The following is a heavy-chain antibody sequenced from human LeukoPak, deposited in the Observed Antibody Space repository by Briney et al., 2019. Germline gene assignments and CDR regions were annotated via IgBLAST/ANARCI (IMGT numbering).Heavy chain of an antibody. V-gene: IGHV4-30-2*01. CDR1: GGSISSGGYS. Sequence: SQTLSLTCAVSGGSISSGGYSWSWIRQPPGKGLEWIGYIYHSGSTYYNPSLKSRVTISVDRSKNQFSLKLSSVTAADTAVYYCARARVTTSSRYFDLWSRGTLVTVSS. CDR3: ARARVTTSSRYFDL. D-gene: IGHD4-17*01. CDR2: IYHSGST. J-gene: IGHJ2*01.